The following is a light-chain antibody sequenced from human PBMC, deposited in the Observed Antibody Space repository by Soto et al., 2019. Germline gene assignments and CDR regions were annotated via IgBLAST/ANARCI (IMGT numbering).Light chain of an antibody. Sequence: EIVLTQSPSTLSVSPGERATLSCRASQIVNRNLAWYQQKPGQAPRLLIYDASTRATDIPARFSGGGSGTDFTLTISSLEPEDFAVYYCQQRSNWRITFGQGTLLETK. V-gene: IGKV3-11*01. CDR2: DAS. CDR1: QIVNRN. J-gene: IGKJ5*01. CDR3: QQRSNWRIT.